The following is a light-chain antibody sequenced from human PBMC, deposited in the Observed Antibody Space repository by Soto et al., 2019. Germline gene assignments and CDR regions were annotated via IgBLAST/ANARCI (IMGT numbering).Light chain of an antibody. CDR3: TSYTRSSSLV. CDR2: DVS. V-gene: IGLV2-14*01. J-gene: IGLJ3*02. Sequence: QSALTQPASVSGSPGQSITISCTGTASDVGGYNYVSWYQHYPGKAPKLMIYDVSNRPSGVSNRFSGSKSGNTASLTISGLQAEDEADYYCTSYTRSSSLVFGGGTKLTVL. CDR1: ASDVGGYNY.